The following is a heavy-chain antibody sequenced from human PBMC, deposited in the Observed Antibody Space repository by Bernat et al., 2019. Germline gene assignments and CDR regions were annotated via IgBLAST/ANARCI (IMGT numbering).Heavy chain of an antibody. D-gene: IGHD3-16*01. V-gene: IGHV1-24*01. CDR1: GYTLTELS. Sequence: QVQLVQSGAEVKKPGASVKVSCKVSGYTLTELSMHWVRQAPGKGLEWMGGFDPEDGETIYAQKFQGRVTMTEDTATDTAYMELSSLRSEDTAVYYCATVYDYVWAPTYNWFDPWGQGTLVTVSS. CDR2: FDPEDGET. J-gene: IGHJ5*02. CDR3: ATVYDYVWAPTYNWFDP.